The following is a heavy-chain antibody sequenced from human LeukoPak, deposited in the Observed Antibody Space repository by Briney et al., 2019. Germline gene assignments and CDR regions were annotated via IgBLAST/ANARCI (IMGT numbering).Heavy chain of an antibody. D-gene: IGHD3-22*01. Sequence: GESLRLSCAASGFTFSSYSVSWVRQAPGKGLAWVSYISSTSSTIYYADSVKGRFTISRDNAKNSLYLQMNSLRAEDTAVYYCARLYYYDSTGYYYPWGQGTRVTVSS. J-gene: IGHJ5*02. CDR2: ISSTSSTI. V-gene: IGHV3-48*04. CDR3: ARLYYYDSTGYYYP. CDR1: GFTFSSYS.